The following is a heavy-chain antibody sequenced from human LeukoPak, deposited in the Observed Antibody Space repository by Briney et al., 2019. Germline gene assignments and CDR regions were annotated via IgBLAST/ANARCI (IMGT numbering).Heavy chain of an antibody. Sequence: GGSLRLSCAASGLTFSSYSMNWVRQAPGKGLEWVSYISSSSTIYYADSVKGRFTISRDNAKNSLYLQMNSLRAEDTAVYYCARGRVITMVRGVLAYWGQGTLVTVSS. CDR3: ARGRVITMVRGVLAY. D-gene: IGHD3-10*01. V-gene: IGHV3-48*01. J-gene: IGHJ4*02. CDR2: ISSSSTI. CDR1: GLTFSSYS.